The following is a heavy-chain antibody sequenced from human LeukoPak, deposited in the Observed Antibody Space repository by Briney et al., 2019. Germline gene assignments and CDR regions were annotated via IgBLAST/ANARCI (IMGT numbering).Heavy chain of an antibody. CDR3: ARDGNSSPSYYFDY. Sequence: SETLSLICTVSGGSISSYYWSWIRQPAGKGLEWIGRIYTSGSTNYNPSLKSRVTMSVDTSKNQFSLKLSSVTAADTAVYYCARDGNSSPSYYFDYWGQGTLVTVSS. J-gene: IGHJ4*02. CDR2: IYTSGST. D-gene: IGHD3-22*01. V-gene: IGHV4-4*07. CDR1: GGSISSYY.